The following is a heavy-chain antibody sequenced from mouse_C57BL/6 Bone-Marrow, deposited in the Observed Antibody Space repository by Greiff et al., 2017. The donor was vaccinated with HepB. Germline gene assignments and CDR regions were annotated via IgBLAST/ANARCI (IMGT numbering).Heavy chain of an antibody. J-gene: IGHJ2*01. CDR2: IDPEDGDT. CDR3: TKGYYGYDVGY. Sequence: VQLQQSGAELVRPGASVKLSCTASGFNIKDYYMHWVKQRPEQGLEWIGRIDPEDGDTEYAPKFQGKATMTADTSPNTAYLQLSSLTSEDTAVYYCTKGYYGYDVGYWGQGTTLTVSS. D-gene: IGHD2-2*01. V-gene: IGHV14-1*01. CDR1: GFNIKDYY.